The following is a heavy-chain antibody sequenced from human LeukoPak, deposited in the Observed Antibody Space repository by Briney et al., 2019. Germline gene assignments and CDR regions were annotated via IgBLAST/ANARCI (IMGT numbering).Heavy chain of an antibody. V-gene: IGHV4-61*02. J-gene: IGHJ5*02. CDR3: ARSVGDCSSTSCHTNWFDP. D-gene: IGHD2-2*02. Sequence: SETLSLTCTVSGNSISSGDNYWSWIRQPAGKGLEWIGRIYTSGSTNYNPSLKSRVTISVDTSKNQFSLKLSSVTAADTAVYYCARSVGDCSSTSCHTNWFDPWGQGTLVTVSS. CDR2: IYTSGST. CDR1: GNSISSGDNY.